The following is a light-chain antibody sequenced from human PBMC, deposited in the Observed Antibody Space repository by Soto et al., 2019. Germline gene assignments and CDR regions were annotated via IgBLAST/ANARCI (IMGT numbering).Light chain of an antibody. CDR1: SSNIGAGYD. V-gene: IGLV1-40*01. CDR2: GNS. CDR3: QSYDSSRSGSRV. Sequence: QSVLTQPPSVSGAPGQRVTISCTGSSSNIGAGYDVHWYQQLPGTAPKLLIYGNSKRPSGVPDRFSGSKSGTSASLAITGLQAEDEADYYCQSYDSSRSGSRVFGTGTKLTVL. J-gene: IGLJ1*01.